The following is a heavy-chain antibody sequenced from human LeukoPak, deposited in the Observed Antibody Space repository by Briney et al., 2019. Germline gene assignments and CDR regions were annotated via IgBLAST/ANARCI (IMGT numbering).Heavy chain of an antibody. D-gene: IGHD3-9*01. V-gene: IGHV3-53*01. CDR1: GFTVSSKY. Sequence: PGGSLRLSCAASGFTVSSKYMTWVRQAPGKGLECVSLIYSAGSTYYADSVKGRFTISRDNSKNTVYLQMNSLRVEDTAVYYCARAPLLYFDWCYFDYWGQGTLVTVSS. CDR2: IYSAGST. J-gene: IGHJ4*02. CDR3: ARAPLLYFDWCYFDY.